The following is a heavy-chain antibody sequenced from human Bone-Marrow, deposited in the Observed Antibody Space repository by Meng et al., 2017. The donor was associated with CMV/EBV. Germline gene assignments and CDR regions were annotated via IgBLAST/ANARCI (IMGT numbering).Heavy chain of an antibody. V-gene: IGHV1-69*10. Sequence: SVKVSCKASGYTFTGYDINWVRQATGQGLEWMGGIIPILGIANYAQKFQGRVTITADKSTSTAYMELSSLRSEDTAVYYCARDRPLPPTACDAFDIWGQGTMVTVSS. CDR3: ARDRPLPPTACDAFDI. J-gene: IGHJ3*02. D-gene: IGHD4-17*01. CDR1: GYTFTGYD. CDR2: IIPILGIA.